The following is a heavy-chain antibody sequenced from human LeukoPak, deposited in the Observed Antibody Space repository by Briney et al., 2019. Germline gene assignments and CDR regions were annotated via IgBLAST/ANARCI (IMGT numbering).Heavy chain of an antibody. Sequence: GGSLRLSCAASGFTVSSNYMSWVRQAPGKGLEWVSVIYAGGTTYYADSVKGRFTISRDNSKNTLSVQMNSLRAEDTAVYYCAKSPRFDAFDIWGQGTMVTVSS. CDR1: GFTVSSNY. CDR2: IYAGGTT. CDR3: AKSPRFDAFDI. J-gene: IGHJ3*02. D-gene: IGHD3-3*01. V-gene: IGHV3-53*01.